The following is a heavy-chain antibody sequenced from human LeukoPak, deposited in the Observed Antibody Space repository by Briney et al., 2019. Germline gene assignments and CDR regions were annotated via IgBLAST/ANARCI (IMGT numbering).Heavy chain of an antibody. J-gene: IGHJ5*02. CDR2: IYYSGST. CDR3: ARDQRGAVDP. Sequence: SETLFLTCTVSGGSISSGGYYWSWIRQHPEKGLEWIGYIYYSGSTYYNPSLKSRVTISVDTSKNQFSLKLSSVTAADTAVYYCARDQRGAVDPWGQGTLVTVSS. D-gene: IGHD3-10*01. V-gene: IGHV4-31*03. CDR1: GGSISSGGYY.